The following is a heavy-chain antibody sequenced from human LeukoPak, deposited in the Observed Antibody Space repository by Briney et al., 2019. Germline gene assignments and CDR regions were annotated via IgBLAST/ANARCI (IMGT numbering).Heavy chain of an antibody. D-gene: IGHD2-15*01. J-gene: IGHJ6*02. V-gene: IGHV3-23*01. CDR3: ANLPGALGYCSGGSCYRKNYYYYCYGMDV. Sequence: GSLRLSCAASGFTFSSSAMSWVRQAPGKGLEWVSAISNNGGYTYYADSVQGRFTISRDNSKSTLCLQMNSLRAEDTAVYYCANLPGALGYCSGGSCYRKNYYYYCYGMDVWGQGTTVTVSS. CDR2: ISNNGGYT. CDR1: GFTFSSSA.